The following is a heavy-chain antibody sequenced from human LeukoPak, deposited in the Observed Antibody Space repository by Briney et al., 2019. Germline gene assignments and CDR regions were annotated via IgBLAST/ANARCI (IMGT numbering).Heavy chain of an antibody. CDR2: IYYSGST. J-gene: IGHJ4*02. D-gene: IGHD6-19*01. V-gene: IGHV4-39*07. CDR1: GGSLSSSSYY. Sequence: PSETLSLTCCVSGGSLSSSSYYWGWIRQPPGKGLEWIGCIYYSGSTYYNPSLKRRVTISVDTSKNQFSLKLSSVTAADTAVYYCARHLSSGLYLYYFYYWGQGTLVTVSS. CDR3: ARHLSSGLYLYYFYY.